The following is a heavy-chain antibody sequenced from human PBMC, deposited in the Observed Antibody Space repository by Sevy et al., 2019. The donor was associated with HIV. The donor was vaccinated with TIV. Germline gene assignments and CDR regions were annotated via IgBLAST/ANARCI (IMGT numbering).Heavy chain of an antibody. CDR2: IYYSGST. CDR1: GGSVSSGSYY. J-gene: IGHJ5*02. Sequence: SDTLSLTCTVSGGSVSSGSYYWSWIRQPPGKGLEWIGYIYYSGSTNYNPSLKSRVTISVDTSKNQFSLKLSSVTAADTAVYYCARTTVTTCWFDPWGQGTLVTVSS. D-gene: IGHD4-17*01. CDR3: ARTTVTTCWFDP. V-gene: IGHV4-61*01.